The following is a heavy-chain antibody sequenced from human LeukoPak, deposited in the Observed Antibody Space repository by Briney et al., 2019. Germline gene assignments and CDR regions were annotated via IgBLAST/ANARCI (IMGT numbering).Heavy chain of an antibody. D-gene: IGHD3/OR15-3a*01. V-gene: IGHV4-39*01. CDR2: IYYSGNT. CDR1: GVSISSSNSY. CDR3: ARQTGSGLFILP. J-gene: IGHJ4*02. Sequence: SETLSLTCTVSGVSISSSNSYWGWIRQPPGKGLEWIGSIYYSGNTYCNASLKSQVSISIDTSKNQFSLKLTSVTAADTAVYYCARQTGSGLFILPGGQGTLVTVSS.